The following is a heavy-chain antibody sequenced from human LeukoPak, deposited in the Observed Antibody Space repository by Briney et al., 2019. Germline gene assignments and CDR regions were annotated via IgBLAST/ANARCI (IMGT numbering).Heavy chain of an antibody. J-gene: IGHJ4*02. Sequence: TSETLSLTCTVSGGSISSGYYWGWIRQPPGKGLEWIGSIYHSGSTYYNPSLKSRVTISVDTSKNQFSLKLSSVTAADTAVYYCARGLRLGGLSAGRYFDYWGQGTLVTVSS. CDR2: IYHSGST. D-gene: IGHD3-10*01. V-gene: IGHV4-38-2*02. CDR1: GGSISSGYY. CDR3: ARGLRLGGLSAGRYFDY.